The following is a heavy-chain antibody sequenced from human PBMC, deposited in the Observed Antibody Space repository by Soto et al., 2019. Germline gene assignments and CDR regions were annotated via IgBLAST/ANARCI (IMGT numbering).Heavy chain of an antibody. V-gene: IGHV4-59*01. Sequence: SETLSLTCPVSGVSISSYYWRWIRQPPGKGLEWIGYIYYSGSTNYNPSLKSRVTISVDTSKNQFSLKLSSVTAADTAVYYCARTRFNWNDSHDAFDIWGQGTMVTVSS. J-gene: IGHJ3*02. CDR3: ARTRFNWNDSHDAFDI. CDR2: IYYSGST. CDR1: GVSISSYY. D-gene: IGHD1-20*01.